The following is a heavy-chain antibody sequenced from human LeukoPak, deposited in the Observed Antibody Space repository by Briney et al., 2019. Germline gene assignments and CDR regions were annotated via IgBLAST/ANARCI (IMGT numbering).Heavy chain of an antibody. J-gene: IGHJ2*01. V-gene: IGHV4-4*07. CDR2: ISTSGSP. D-gene: IGHD5-18*01. CDR1: SGSIIRYH. Sequence: SETLSLTCTVSSGSIIRYHWSWIRQSAEKGLEWIGRISTSGSPNYNPSLRSRVSMSADTSKNQVSLQVTSVTAADTAVYYCARGRDTALNYFDLWGRGTLSLSPQ. CDR3: ARGRDTALNYFDL.